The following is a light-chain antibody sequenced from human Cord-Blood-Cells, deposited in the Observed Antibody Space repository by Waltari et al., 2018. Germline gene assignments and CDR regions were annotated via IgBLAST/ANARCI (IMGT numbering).Light chain of an antibody. CDR3: QQYYSTLQGLT. Sequence: DIVMTQSPDSLAVSLGERATINYKSSQSVLYSSNNKNYLAWYQQKPGQPPKLLIYWASTREAGVPDRFSGSGSGTDFTLTISSLQAEDVAVYYCQQYYSTLQGLTFGGGTKVEIK. CDR1: QSVLYSSNNKNY. V-gene: IGKV4-1*01. CDR2: WAS. J-gene: IGKJ4*01.